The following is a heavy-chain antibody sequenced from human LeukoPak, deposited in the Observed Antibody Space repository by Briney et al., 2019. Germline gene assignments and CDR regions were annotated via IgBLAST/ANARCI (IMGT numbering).Heavy chain of an antibody. CDR3: ARTYSSSWYLSLWFDP. V-gene: IGHV4-59*05. CDR1: GGSISNYH. Sequence: SETLSLTCTVSGGSISNYHWSWIRQPPGKGLEWIGSIYYSGSTYYNPSLKSRVTISVDTSKNQFSLRLSSVTAADTAVYYCARTYSSSWYLSLWFDPWGQGTLVTVSS. CDR2: IYYSGST. D-gene: IGHD6-13*01. J-gene: IGHJ5*02.